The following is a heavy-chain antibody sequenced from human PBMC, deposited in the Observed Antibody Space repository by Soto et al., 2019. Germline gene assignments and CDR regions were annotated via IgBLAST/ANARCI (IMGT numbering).Heavy chain of an antibody. CDR2: IIPIFGTA. V-gene: IGHV1-69*13. Sequence: SVKVSCKASGGTFSSYAISWVRQAPGQGLEWMGGIIPIFGTANYAQKFQGRVTITADESTSTAYMELSSLRYEDTAVYYCARALYYYDSSGYPHFDYWGQRTLVTVYS. D-gene: IGHD3-22*01. J-gene: IGHJ4*02. CDR3: ARALYYYDSSGYPHFDY. CDR1: GGTFSSYA.